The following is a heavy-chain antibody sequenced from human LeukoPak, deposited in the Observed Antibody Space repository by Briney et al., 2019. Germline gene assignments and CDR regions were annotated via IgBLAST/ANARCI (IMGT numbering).Heavy chain of an antibody. CDR1: GGSFSGYY. CDR2: IYYSGST. CDR3: ASSIAAAGDFFYYYYYYMDV. Sequence: SETLSLTCAVYGGSFSGYYWSWIRQPPGKGLEWIGYIYYSGSTNYNPSLKSRVTISVDTSKNQFSLKLSSVTAADTAVYYCASSIAAAGDFFYYYYYYMDVWGKGTTVTVSS. V-gene: IGHV4-59*01. J-gene: IGHJ6*03. D-gene: IGHD6-13*01.